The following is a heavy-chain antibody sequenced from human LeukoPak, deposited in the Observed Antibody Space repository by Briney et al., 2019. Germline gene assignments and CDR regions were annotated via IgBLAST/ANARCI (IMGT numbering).Heavy chain of an antibody. CDR2: IYLGDFGI. D-gene: IGHD1-26*01. Sequence: GESLKISCKGSGYSFTSYWIGWVRQMPGKGLEWMGIIYLGDFGIRYSPSFQGQVTISADKSISTAYLQWSSLKASDTAMYYCARNSGTENNFDYWGQGTLVTVSS. V-gene: IGHV5-51*01. J-gene: IGHJ4*02. CDR3: ARNSGTENNFDY. CDR1: GYSFTSYW.